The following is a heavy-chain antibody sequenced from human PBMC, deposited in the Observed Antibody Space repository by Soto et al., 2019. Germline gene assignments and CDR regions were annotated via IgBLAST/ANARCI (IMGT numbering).Heavy chain of an antibody. CDR3: AREVGDY. Sequence: SEALSLPCNVSGYPISSGFYWAWIRQPPGKRLEWIGNIYHTGATYYNPSLKSRVTMSVDTSKNQFSLRLSSVTAADTAVDYCAREVGDYWGQGTLVTV. V-gene: IGHV4-38-2*02. J-gene: IGHJ4*02. CDR1: GYPISSGFY. CDR2: IYHTGAT.